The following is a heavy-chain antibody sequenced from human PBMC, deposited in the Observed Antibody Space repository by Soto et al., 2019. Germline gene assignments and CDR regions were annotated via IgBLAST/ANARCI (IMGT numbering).Heavy chain of an antibody. J-gene: IGHJ5*02. V-gene: IGHV3-64D*06. CDR1: GFTFSSYA. CDR3: VKDSVDFLSRYEAKWFDP. CDR2: ISSNGGST. Sequence: PGGSLRLSCSASGFTFSSYAMHWARQAPGKGLEYVSAISSNGGSTYYAGSVKGRFTISRDNSKTTMYLQMSSLRVEDTAVYYCVKDSVDFLSRYEAKWFDPWGQGTRVTVCS. D-gene: IGHD3-3*01.